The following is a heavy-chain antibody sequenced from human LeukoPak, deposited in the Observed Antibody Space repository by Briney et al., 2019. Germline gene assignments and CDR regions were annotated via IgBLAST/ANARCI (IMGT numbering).Heavy chain of an antibody. CDR2: ISGSGGST. V-gene: IGHV3-23*01. CDR3: AKVRAGPSIADPPAFDY. Sequence: GGSLRLSCAASGFTFSDYYMSWIRQAPGKGLEWVSGISGSGGSTNYAESVKGRFTISRDNSKNTLYLQMNSLRAYDTAVYYCAKVRAGPSIADPPAFDYWGQGTLVTVSS. CDR1: GFTFSDYY. J-gene: IGHJ4*02. D-gene: IGHD6-6*01.